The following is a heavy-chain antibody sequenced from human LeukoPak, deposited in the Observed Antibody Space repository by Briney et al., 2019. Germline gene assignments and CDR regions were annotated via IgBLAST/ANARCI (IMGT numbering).Heavy chain of an antibody. V-gene: IGHV5-51*01. CDR2: XYPGDSDT. J-gene: IGHJ3*02. D-gene: IGHD2-15*01. Sequence: GLXXXXIXYPGDSDTRYSPSFQGQVTISADKSTSTAYLQWSSLKASDTAMYYCARQYCSGGSCYPNAFDIWGQGTMVTVSS. CDR3: ARQYCSGGSCYPNAFDI.